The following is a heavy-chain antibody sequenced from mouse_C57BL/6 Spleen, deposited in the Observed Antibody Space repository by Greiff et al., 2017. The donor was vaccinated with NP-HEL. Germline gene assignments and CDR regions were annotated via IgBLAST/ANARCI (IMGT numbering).Heavy chain of an antibody. CDR1: GFNIKDDY. CDR3: TRVITTVGRYYAMDY. V-gene: IGHV14-4*01. CDR2: IDPENGDT. J-gene: IGHJ4*01. D-gene: IGHD1-1*01. Sequence: LVESGAELVRPGASVKLSCTASGFNIKDDYMHWVKQRPEQGLEWIGWIDPENGDTEYASKFQGKATITADTSSNTAYLQLSSLTSEDTAVYYCTRVITTVGRYYAMDYWGQGTSVTVSS.